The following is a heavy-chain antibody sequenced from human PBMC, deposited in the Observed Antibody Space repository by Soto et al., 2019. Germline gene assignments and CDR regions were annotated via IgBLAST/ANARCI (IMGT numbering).Heavy chain of an antibody. J-gene: IGHJ3*02. CDR1: GFTFSSYS. CDR2: ISSSSSYI. Sequence: EVQLVESGGGLVKPGGSLRLSCATSGFTFSSYSMNWVRQAPGKGLEWVSSISSSSSYIYYADSVKGRFTISRDNAKYKLYLQMNSLRVEDRAVDYCAREGSGSYVGAFDIWGQGTRVTVSS. V-gene: IGHV3-21*01. CDR3: AREGSGSYVGAFDI. D-gene: IGHD1-26*01.